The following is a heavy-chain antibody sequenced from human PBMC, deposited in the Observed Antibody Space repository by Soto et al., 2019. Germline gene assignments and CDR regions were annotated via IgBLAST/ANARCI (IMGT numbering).Heavy chain of an antibody. CDR2: IYSIGST. D-gene: IGHD2-21*01. J-gene: IGHJ4*02. V-gene: IGHV4-30-4*01. CDR3: ARCPFVVADLWSFDY. CDR1: GGSISTGDYY. Sequence: QVQLQESGPGLVKPSQTLSLTCNVSGGSISTGDYYWSWIRQPPGKGLEWIGYIYSIGSTYYNPSLKSRLTLSIDTSNNQFSLKLTSVTAADTAVYYCARCPFVVADLWSFDYWGRGTLVTVSS.